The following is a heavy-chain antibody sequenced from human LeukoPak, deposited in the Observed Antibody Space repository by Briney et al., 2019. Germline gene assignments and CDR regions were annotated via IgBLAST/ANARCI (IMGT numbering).Heavy chain of an antibody. D-gene: IGHD3-3*01. CDR3: ARDPVYYDFWSGQDDAFDI. CDR2: IKQDGSEK. V-gene: IGHV3-7*01. Sequence: PGGSLRLSCAASGFTFSSYWMSWVRQAPGKGLEWVANIKQDGSEKYYVDSVKGRFTISRDNAKNSLYLQMNSLRAEDTAVYYCARDPVYYDFWSGQDDAFDIWGQGTMVTVSS. CDR1: GFTFSSYW. J-gene: IGHJ3*02.